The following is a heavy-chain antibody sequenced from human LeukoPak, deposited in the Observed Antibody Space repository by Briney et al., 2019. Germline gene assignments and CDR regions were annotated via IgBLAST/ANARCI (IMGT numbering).Heavy chain of an antibody. CDR2: INHGGST. D-gene: IGHD3-22*01. CDR1: GGSFSGYY. V-gene: IGHV4-34*01. J-gene: IGHJ4*02. CDR3: ARGYYYDSSGRSYFDY. Sequence: SETLSLTCAVYGGSFSGYYWSWIRQPPGKGLEWIGEINHGGSTNYNPSLKGRVTISVDTSKNQFSLKLSSVTAADTAVYYCARGYYYDSSGRSYFDYWGQGTLVTVSS.